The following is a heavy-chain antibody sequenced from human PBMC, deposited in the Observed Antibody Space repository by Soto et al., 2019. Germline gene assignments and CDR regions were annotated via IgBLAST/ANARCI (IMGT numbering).Heavy chain of an antibody. Sequence: EVQLLESGGGLVQPGGSLRLSCVASRFSFSSYEMSWVRQAAGKGLEWVSRVSLTGDRTNYAGSVKGRFTVSRDNFKNTVYLEMDSLRPEDTAIYYCARGGGYCTPTSCAIDSWGRGTPVTVSS. CDR3: ARGGGYCTPTSCAIDS. CDR2: VSLTGDRT. D-gene: IGHD2-8*01. J-gene: IGHJ4*02. CDR1: RFSFSSYE. V-gene: IGHV3-23*01.